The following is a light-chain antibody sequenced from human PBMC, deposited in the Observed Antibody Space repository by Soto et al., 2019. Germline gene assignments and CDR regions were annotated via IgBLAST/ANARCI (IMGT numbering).Light chain of an antibody. CDR1: SSNIRGSD. Sequence: QSVLTQPPSASGTPRQRITISCSGSSSNIRGSDVYWYQQLPGTAPKLLIRKNNQRPSGVPDRFSGSKSGTSASLAISGLRSEDEADYYCAAWDGSLSGYVFGAGTKLTVL. V-gene: IGLV1-47*01. CDR2: KNN. CDR3: AAWDGSLSGYV. J-gene: IGLJ1*01.